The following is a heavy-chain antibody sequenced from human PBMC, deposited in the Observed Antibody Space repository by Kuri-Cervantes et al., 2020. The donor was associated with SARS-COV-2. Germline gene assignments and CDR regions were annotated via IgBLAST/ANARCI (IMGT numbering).Heavy chain of an antibody. Sequence: SVKVSCKGSGYSFTSYWISWVRQAPGQGLEWMGGIIPIFGTANYAQKFQGRVTITAGESTSTAYMELSSLRSEDTAVYYCARQAVAATPGYYYGMDVWGQGTTVTVSS. V-gene: IGHV1-69*13. CDR3: ARQAVAATPGYYYGMDV. CDR2: IIPIFGTA. J-gene: IGHJ6*02. D-gene: IGHD2-15*01. CDR1: GYSFTSYW.